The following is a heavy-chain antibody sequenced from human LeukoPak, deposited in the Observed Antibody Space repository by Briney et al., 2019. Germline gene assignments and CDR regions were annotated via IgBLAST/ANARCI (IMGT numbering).Heavy chain of an antibody. CDR2: IRYDGSNK. CDR3: AKSTDYYGSGSYFDY. J-gene: IGHJ4*02. D-gene: IGHD3-10*01. Sequence: PGGSLRLSCAASGFTFSSYGMHWVRQAPGKGLGWVAFIRYDGSNKYYADSVKGRFTISRDNSKNTLYLQMNSLRAEDTAVYYCAKSTDYYGSGSYFDYWGQGTLVTVSS. V-gene: IGHV3-30*02. CDR1: GFTFSSYG.